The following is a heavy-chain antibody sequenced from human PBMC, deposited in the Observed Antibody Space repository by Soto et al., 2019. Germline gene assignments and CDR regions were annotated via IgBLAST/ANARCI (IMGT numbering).Heavy chain of an antibody. V-gene: IGHV1-8*01. J-gene: IGHJ4*02. D-gene: IGHD5-18*01. CDR1: GYTFTSYD. CDR2: MNPNSGNT. Sequence: GASVKVSCKASGYTFTSYDINWVRQATGQGLEWMGWMNPNSGNTGYAQKFQGRVTMTRNTSISTAYMELSSLRSEDTAVYYCARGRESWIQLWLHVERRPAGVRSAWDYWGQGTLVTVSS. CDR3: ARGRESWIQLWLHVERRPAGVRSAWDY.